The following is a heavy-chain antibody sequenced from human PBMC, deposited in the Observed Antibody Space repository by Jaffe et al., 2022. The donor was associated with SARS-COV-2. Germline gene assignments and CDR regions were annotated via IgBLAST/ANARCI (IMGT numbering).Heavy chain of an antibody. CDR1: GYNFTRFG. Sequence: QVQLMQSGAEVRKPGASVEVSCRASGYNFTRFGVAWVRQAPGQGPEWMGWISGYNGNTNYAQKFQGRLTMTIDKSTSTVYMELRSLTSDDTAVYYCARDGSRGSSDLWGQGTLVTVSS. D-gene: IGHD1-26*01. CDR3: ARDGSRGSSDL. CDR2: ISGYNGNT. J-gene: IGHJ5*02. V-gene: IGHV1-18*04.